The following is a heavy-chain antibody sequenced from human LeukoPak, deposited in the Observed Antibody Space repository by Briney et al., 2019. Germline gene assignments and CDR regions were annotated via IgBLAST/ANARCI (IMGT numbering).Heavy chain of an antibody. D-gene: IGHD4-23*01. CDR3: VRDQTRQGGGLDV. Sequence: PSETLSLTCNVSGGSMSDYYWSWIRQSAGKGLEWIGRIYTSGSTNYNPSLRGRCTMSVDTSKKQFSLTLTSVTAADTAIYFCVRDQTRQGGGLDVWGQGRRVSVSS. CDR1: GGSMSDYY. V-gene: IGHV4-4*07. CDR2: IYTSGST. J-gene: IGHJ3*01.